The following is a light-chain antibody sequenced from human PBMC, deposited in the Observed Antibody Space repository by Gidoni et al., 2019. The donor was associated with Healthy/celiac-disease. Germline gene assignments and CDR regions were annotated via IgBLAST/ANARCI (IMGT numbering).Light chain of an antibody. CDR3: GTWDSSLSAHAV. CDR2: ENN. J-gene: IGLJ7*01. Sequence: QSVFTQPPSVSAAPGQKVTISCSGSSSNIGNNYVSWYQQLPGTAPKLLIYENNKRPSGIPDRFSGSKSGTSATLGITGLQTGDEADYYCGTWDSSLSAHAVFGGGTQLTVL. V-gene: IGLV1-51*02. CDR1: SSNIGNNY.